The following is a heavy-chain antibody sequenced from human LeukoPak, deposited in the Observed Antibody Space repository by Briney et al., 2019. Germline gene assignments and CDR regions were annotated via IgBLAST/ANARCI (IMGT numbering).Heavy chain of an antibody. CDR3: AKGAPSSSSIFDF. CDR2: LSGSGGGT. D-gene: IGHD6-6*01. J-gene: IGHJ4*02. CDR1: GFTFGHNA. V-gene: IGHV3-23*01. Sequence: TGGSLRLSCVASGFTFGHNAMAWVRQAPGKRLEWVSALSGSGGGTFYADSVKGRFTISRDNSKNTLYLQLSSLRPDDTAVYYCAKGAPSSSSIFDFWGPGTLVTVSS.